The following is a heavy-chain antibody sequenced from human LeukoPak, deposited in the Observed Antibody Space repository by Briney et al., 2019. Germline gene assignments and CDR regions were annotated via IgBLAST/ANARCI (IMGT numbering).Heavy chain of an antibody. V-gene: IGHV3-7*01. CDR3: ARDLVPSGRGAFDY. J-gene: IGHJ4*02. CDR1: RFTFSSYW. Sequence: LSGGSLRLSCAASRFTFSSYWMSWVRQAPGKGLEWVANIKQDGSVKYYVDSVKGRFIISRDNAKNSLYLQMNSLRDEDTAVYYYARDLVPSGRGAFDYWGQGTLVTVFS. D-gene: IGHD6-19*01. CDR2: IKQDGSVK.